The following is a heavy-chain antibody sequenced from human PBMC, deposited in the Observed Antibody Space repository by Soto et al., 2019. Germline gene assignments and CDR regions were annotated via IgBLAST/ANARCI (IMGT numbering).Heavy chain of an antibody. Sequence: QVPLVESGGGVVQPGRSLRLSCAACGFTFSSRGMHWVRQAPGKGLEWVAIISDDGSNKYHANSVKGRFTISRDSSKKTLYLQMNSLRAEDTAVYYCAKDTDYADWCIDVLGQGTTVTVSS. CDR1: GFTFSSRG. D-gene: IGHD4-17*01. CDR2: ISDDGSNK. V-gene: IGHV3-30*18. J-gene: IGHJ6*02. CDR3: AKDTDYADWCIDV.